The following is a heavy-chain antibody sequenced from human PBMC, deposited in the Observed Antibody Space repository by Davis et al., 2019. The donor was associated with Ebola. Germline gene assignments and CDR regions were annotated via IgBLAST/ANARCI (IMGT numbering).Heavy chain of an antibody. V-gene: IGHV3-23*01. CDR2: ISGSGGST. J-gene: IGHJ4*02. CDR3: AKDPLSTVTIFYFDY. CDR1: GFTFSSYA. Sequence: GESLKISCAASGFTFSSYAMSWVRQAPGKGLEWVSAISGSGGSTYYADSVKGRFTISRDNSKNTLYLQMNSLRAEDTAVYYCAKDPLSTVTIFYFDYWGQGTLVTVSS. D-gene: IGHD4-17*01.